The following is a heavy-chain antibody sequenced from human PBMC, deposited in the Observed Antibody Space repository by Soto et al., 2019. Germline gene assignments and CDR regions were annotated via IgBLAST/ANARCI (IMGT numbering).Heavy chain of an antibody. Sequence: GGPLRLSCAASGFTFTNYWMSWVRQAPGKGLEWVANIKPDGSEKFYVDSLKGRFAMSRDNAKNSLYLQMNGLRADDTAVYYCARGDYYDTSGPFSDAFDIWGQGTMVTVSS. CDR2: IKPDGSEK. D-gene: IGHD3-22*01. CDR3: ARGDYYDTSGPFSDAFDI. V-gene: IGHV3-7*04. CDR1: GFTFTNYW. J-gene: IGHJ3*02.